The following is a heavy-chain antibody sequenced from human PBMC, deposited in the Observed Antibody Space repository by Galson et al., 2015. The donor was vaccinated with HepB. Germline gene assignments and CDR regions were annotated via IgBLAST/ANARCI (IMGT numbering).Heavy chain of an antibody. D-gene: IGHD6-19*01. Sequence: SLRLSCAGSGFIFRHHAMAWIRQAPGKGLEWVSGINGRGSTRSYSDAVKGRFSISRDNSKNTLYLQMNSRRAEDTALYYCAKDPYLYSALAGTMAGFDYWGHGTLVTVSS. J-gene: IGHJ4*01. CDR3: AKDPYLYSALAGTMAGFDY. V-gene: IGHV3-23*01. CDR1: GFIFRHHA. CDR2: INGRGSTR.